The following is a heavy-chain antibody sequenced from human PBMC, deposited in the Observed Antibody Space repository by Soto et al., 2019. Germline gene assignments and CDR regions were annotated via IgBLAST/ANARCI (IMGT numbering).Heavy chain of an antibody. Sequence: QVQLVQSGAEVKKPGSSVKVSCKASGGTFSSYAISWVRQAPGQGLEWMGGIIPIFGTANYAQKFQGRVTITADESTSTAYMELSSLRSEDTAVYYCARDGLLKTAMGDRANWFDPWGQGTLVTVSS. D-gene: IGHD5-18*01. V-gene: IGHV1-69*01. CDR2: IIPIFGTA. CDR1: GGTFSSYA. CDR3: ARDGLLKTAMGDRANWFDP. J-gene: IGHJ5*02.